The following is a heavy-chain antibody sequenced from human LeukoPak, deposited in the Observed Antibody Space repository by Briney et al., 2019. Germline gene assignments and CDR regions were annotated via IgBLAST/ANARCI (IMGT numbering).Heavy chain of an antibody. D-gene: IGHD3-9*01. Sequence: KPSETLSLTCTGSGGSISSRSYDWGGIRQPPGKGLEWSGGSYYSGRTYYNPSLKSPLTISVDTSKTQSPLKPSSVTPAATAVYYCPRDTSILTGYTLRANYYFDYCGQGTLVTVSS. CDR3: PRDTSILTGYTLRANYYFDY. CDR2: SYYSGRT. CDR1: GGSISSRSYD. V-gene: IGHV4-39*06. J-gene: IGHJ4*02.